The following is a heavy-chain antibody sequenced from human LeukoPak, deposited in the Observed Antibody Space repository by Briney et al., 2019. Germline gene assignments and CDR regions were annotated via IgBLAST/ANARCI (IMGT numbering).Heavy chain of an antibody. Sequence: SETLSLTCTVSGGSISSGDYYWSWIRQPPGTGLGWIGYIYYSGSTYYNPSLKSRVTISVDTSKNQFSLKLSSVTAADTAVYYCARVNTENDAFDIWGQGTMVTVSS. CDR3: ARVNTENDAFDI. CDR2: IYYSGST. V-gene: IGHV4-30-4*01. CDR1: GGSISSGDYY. D-gene: IGHD5-18*01. J-gene: IGHJ3*02.